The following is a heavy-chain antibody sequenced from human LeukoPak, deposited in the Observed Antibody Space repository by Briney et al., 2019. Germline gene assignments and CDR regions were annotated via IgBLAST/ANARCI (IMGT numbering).Heavy chain of an antibody. CDR3: ARGDSAAGDFDY. CDR2: IYYSGST. D-gene: IGHD6-13*01. CDR1: GGSISSYY. Sequence: SETLSLTCTVSGGSISSYYWSWIRQPPGKGLEWIGYIYYSGSTNYNPSLKSRVTISVDTSKNQFSLKLNSVTAADTAVYYCARGDSAAGDFDYWGQGTLVTVSS. V-gene: IGHV4-59*01. J-gene: IGHJ4*02.